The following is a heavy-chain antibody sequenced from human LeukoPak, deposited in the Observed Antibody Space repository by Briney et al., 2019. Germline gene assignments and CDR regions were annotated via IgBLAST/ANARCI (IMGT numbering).Heavy chain of an antibody. Sequence: PGRSLRLSCAAYGFTFSSYGMHRVRQAPGKGLEWVAVISYDGSNKYYADSVKGRFTISRDNSKNTLCLQMNSVRAEDTAVYYCAKGLRYFDWLGGGCWGQGTLVTVSS. CDR1: GFTFSSYG. V-gene: IGHV3-30*18. CDR3: AKGLRYFDWLGGGC. D-gene: IGHD3-9*01. CDR2: ISYDGSNK. J-gene: IGHJ4*02.